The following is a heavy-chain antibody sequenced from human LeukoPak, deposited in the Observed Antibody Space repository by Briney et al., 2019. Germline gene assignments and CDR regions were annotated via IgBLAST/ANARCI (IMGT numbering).Heavy chain of an antibody. D-gene: IGHD3-22*01. J-gene: IGHJ4*02. CDR3: ARTGFQYDGSGYYYY. CDR1: GYSISSGYY. Sequence: PSETLSLTCTVSGYSISSGYYWGWIRQPPGKGLEWIGSVYHSGSTYYNPSLKSRVTISVDTSKNQFSLKLSSVTAADTAVYYCARTGFQYDGSGYYYYWGQGTLVTVSS. CDR2: VYHSGST. V-gene: IGHV4-38-2*02.